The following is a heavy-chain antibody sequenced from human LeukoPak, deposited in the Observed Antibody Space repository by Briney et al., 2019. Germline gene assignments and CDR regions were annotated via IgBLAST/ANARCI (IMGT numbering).Heavy chain of an antibody. CDR3: ASHLFGVATNWFDP. CDR2: IYHSGST. CDR1: GYSISSGYY. V-gene: IGHV4-38-2*01. D-gene: IGHD3-3*01. J-gene: IGHJ5*02. Sequence: PSETLSFACAVSGYSISSGYYWGWIRQPPGKGLEWIGSIYHSGSTYYNPSLKSRVTISVDTSKNQFSLKLSSVTAADTAVYYCASHLFGVATNWFDPWGQGTLVTVSS.